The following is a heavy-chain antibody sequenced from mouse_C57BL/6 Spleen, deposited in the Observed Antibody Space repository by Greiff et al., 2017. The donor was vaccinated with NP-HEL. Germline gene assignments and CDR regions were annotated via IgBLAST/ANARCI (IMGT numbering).Heavy chain of an antibody. D-gene: IGHD2-3*01. CDR2: ISYDGSN. V-gene: IGHV3-6*01. CDR1: GYSITSGYY. J-gene: IGHJ3*01. CDR3: ARDRDGYKAWFAY. Sequence: ESGPGLVKPSQSLSLTCSVTGYSITSGYYWNWIRQFPGNKLEWMGYISYDGSNNYNPSLKNRISITRDTSKNQFFLKLNSVTTEDTATYYCARDRDGYKAWFAYWGQGTLVTVSA.